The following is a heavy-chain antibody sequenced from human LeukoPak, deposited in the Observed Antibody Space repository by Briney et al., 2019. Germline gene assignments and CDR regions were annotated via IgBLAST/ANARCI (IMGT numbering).Heavy chain of an antibody. CDR1: GYTFTNYW. CDR3: ARHSKERSSTSGWFSALDY. J-gene: IGHJ4*02. D-gene: IGHD2-2*01. CDR2: IYPGDSDA. Sequence: GESLKISCKGSGYTFTNYWIGWVRQMPGKGLEWMGIIYPGDSDARYSLSLQGQVTISVDKSISTAYLQWSSLKASDTAMYYCARHSKERSSTSGWFSALDYWGQGTLVIVSS. V-gene: IGHV5-51*01.